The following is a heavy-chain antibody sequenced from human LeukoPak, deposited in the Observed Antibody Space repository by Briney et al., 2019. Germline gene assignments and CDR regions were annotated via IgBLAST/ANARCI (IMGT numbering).Heavy chain of an antibody. V-gene: IGHV4-61*05. J-gene: IGHJ5*02. CDR3: ARFDSSGWYSNWFDP. D-gene: IGHD6-19*01. Sequence: SETQSLTCTVSGGSISSSSYYWSWIRQPPGKGLEWIGYIYYSGSTNYNPSLKSRVTISVDTSKNQFSLKLSSVTAADTAVYYCARFDSSGWYSNWFDPWGQGTLVTVSS. CDR2: IYYSGST. CDR1: GGSISSSSYY.